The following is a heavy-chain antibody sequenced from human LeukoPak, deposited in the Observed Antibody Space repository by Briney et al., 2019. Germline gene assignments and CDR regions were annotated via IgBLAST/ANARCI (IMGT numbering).Heavy chain of an antibody. Sequence: GGSLRLSCAASGFMFSSNWMSWVRLAPGKGLEWVANIKEDGTETYYVDSVKGRFTISRDNTKNSLYLQMNSLRVEDTAVYYCAKEGRSLQTYWGQGTLVTVSS. D-gene: IGHD5-24*01. CDR2: IKEDGTET. J-gene: IGHJ4*02. V-gene: IGHV3-7*03. CDR3: AKEGRSLQTY. CDR1: GFMFSSNW.